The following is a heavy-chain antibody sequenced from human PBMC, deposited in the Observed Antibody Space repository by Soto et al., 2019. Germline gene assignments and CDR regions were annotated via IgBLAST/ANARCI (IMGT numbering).Heavy chain of an antibody. V-gene: IGHV1-46*03. CDR2: INPSGGST. J-gene: IGHJ4*02. Sequence: QVQLVQSGAEVKKPGASVKVSCKASGYTFTSYYMHWVRQAPGQGLEWMGIINPSGGSTSYAQKFQGRVTMTRDTSTSTVYMELSSLRSEDTAVYYCARNPIAAAGTPEFDYWGQGTLVTVSS. D-gene: IGHD6-13*01. CDR1: GYTFTSYY. CDR3: ARNPIAAAGTPEFDY.